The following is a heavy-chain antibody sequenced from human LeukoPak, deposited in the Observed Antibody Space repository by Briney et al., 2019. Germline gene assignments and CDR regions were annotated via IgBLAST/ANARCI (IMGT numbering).Heavy chain of an antibody. CDR1: GGSISSDY. J-gene: IGHJ4*02. Sequence: SETLSLTCTVSGGSISSDYWSWIRQPPGKGLEWIGYIYYSGSTNYNPSLKSRVTISVDTSKNQFSLKLSSVTAADTAVYYCAREYSGSYLDYWGQGTLVTVSS. V-gene: IGHV4-59*01. CDR3: AREYSGSYLDY. D-gene: IGHD1-26*01. CDR2: IYYSGST.